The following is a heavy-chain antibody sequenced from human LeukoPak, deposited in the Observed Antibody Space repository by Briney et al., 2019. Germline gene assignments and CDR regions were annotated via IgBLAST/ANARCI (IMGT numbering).Heavy chain of an antibody. J-gene: IGHJ4*02. CDR3: VRDKYWGFDS. CDR2: MGIGTSTI. D-gene: IGHD7-27*01. Sequence: GGSLRLSCAASGFTFTTYSMNWVRQAPGKGLEWVSHMGIGTSTIGYADSVKGRFTISRDNAKNSVHLQMSNLRVDDSAVYYCVRDKYWGFDSWGQGTVLTVSS. CDR1: GFTFTTYS. V-gene: IGHV3-48*01.